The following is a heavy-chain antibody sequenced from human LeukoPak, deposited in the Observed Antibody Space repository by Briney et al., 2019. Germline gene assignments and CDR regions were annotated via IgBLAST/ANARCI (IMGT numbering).Heavy chain of an antibody. CDR1: GFTFGDYA. Sequence: GGSLRLSCTASGFTFGDYAMSWFRQAPGKGLEWVGFIRSKAYGGTTEYAASVKGRFTISRDDSKSIAYLQMNSLKTEDTAVYYCTRDRKYHLVTMVRGVISSDAFDIWGQGTMVTVSS. CDR3: TRDRKYHLVTMVRGVISSDAFDI. CDR2: IRSKAYGGTT. J-gene: IGHJ3*02. V-gene: IGHV3-49*03. D-gene: IGHD3-10*01.